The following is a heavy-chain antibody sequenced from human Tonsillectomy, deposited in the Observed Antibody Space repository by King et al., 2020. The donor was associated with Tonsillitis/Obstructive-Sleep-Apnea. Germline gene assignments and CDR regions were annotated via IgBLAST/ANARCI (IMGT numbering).Heavy chain of an antibody. V-gene: IGHV3-30*04. D-gene: IGHD6-19*01. Sequence: VQLVESGGGAVQPGRSLRLSCAASGFAFSSYAMHWVRQAPGKGLEWVALILSAGSNKYYTDSVKGRFTISRDNSKNTLYLQMNSLRAEDTAVYYCARVGYSNGWFHFDYWGQGSLVTVSS. CDR2: ILSAGSNK. J-gene: IGHJ4*02. CDR1: GFAFSSYA. CDR3: ARVGYSNGWFHFDY.